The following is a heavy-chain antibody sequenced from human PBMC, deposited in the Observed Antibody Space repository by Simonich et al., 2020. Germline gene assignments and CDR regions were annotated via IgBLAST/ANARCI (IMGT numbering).Heavy chain of an antibody. CDR2: IKQDGSEK. CDR1: GFTFSSYW. J-gene: IGHJ6*03. V-gene: IGHV3-7*01. CDR3: ARDGLGTAYYYYMDV. Sequence: EVQLVESGGGLVQPGGSLRLSCAASGFTFSSYWVSWVRQAPGKGLEWVANIKQDGSEKYYVDSVKGRFTITRDNAKNSLYLKMNSLRAEDTAVYYCARDGLGTAYYYYMDVWGKGTTVTVSS. D-gene: IGHD7-27*01.